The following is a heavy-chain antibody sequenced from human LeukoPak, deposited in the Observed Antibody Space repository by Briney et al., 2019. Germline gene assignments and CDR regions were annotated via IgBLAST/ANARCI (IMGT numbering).Heavy chain of an antibody. CDR1: GDSMSSSSDY. J-gene: IGHJ4*02. D-gene: IGHD3-22*01. CDR2: FYYSGNT. V-gene: IGHV4-39*02. CDR3: AREGYYYDSSGPFDY. Sequence: PSETLSLTCTVSGDSMSSSSDYWGWVRQPPGKGLEWIGSFYYSGNTYYNPSLKSRVTIFVDTSKIHFSLKLTSVTAADTAVYYCAREGYYYDSSGPFDYWGQGTLVTVSS.